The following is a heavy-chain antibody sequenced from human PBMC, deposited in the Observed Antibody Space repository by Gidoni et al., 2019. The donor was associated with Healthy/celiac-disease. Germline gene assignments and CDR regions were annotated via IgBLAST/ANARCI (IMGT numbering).Heavy chain of an antibody. CDR2: IIPIFGTA. Sequence: QVQLVQSGAEVKKPGSSVKVSCKASGGTFSSYAISWVRQAPGQGLEWRGGIIPIFGTANYAQKFQGRVTMTADKSTRTAYMELSSLRSEDTAVYYCARGGAAADNWFDPWGQGTLVTVSS. V-gene: IGHV1-69*06. D-gene: IGHD6-13*01. CDR3: ARGGAAADNWFDP. J-gene: IGHJ5*02. CDR1: GGTFSSYA.